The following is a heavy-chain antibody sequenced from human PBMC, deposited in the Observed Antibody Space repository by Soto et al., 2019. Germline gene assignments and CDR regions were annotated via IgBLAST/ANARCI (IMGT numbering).Heavy chain of an antibody. D-gene: IGHD2-15*01. CDR1: GFTFSSYG. Sequence: QVQLVESGGGVVQPGRSLRLSCAASGFTFSSYGMHWVRQAPGKGLEWVSFISYDGSNKYYADSVKGRFTISRDNSKNTLDLQMSSLRAEDTAVYYCAKDGLRYCSGGSCYLNWGQGTLVTVSS. CDR2: ISYDGSNK. V-gene: IGHV3-30*18. CDR3: AKDGLRYCSGGSCYLN. J-gene: IGHJ4*02.